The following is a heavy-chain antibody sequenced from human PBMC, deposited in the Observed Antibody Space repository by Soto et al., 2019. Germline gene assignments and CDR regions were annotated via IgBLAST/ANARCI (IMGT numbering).Heavy chain of an antibody. CDR1: GGTFSSYA. V-gene: IGHV1-69*06. D-gene: IGHD3-9*01. CDR3: ARSGDYDILTGYSPYYYYGMDV. CDR2: IIPIFGTA. J-gene: IGHJ6*02. Sequence: SVKVSCKASGGTFSSYAISWVRQAPGQGLEWMGGIIPIFGTANYAQKFQGRVTITADKSTSTAYMELSRLRSEDTAVYYCARSGDYDILTGYSPYYYYGMDVWGQGTTVTVSS.